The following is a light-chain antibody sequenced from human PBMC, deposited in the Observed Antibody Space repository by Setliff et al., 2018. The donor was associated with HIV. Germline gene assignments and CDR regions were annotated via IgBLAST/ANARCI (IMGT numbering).Light chain of an antibody. CDR3: CSFAGSNTYV. V-gene: IGLV2-23*02. CDR2: EVR. Sequence: QSALTQPASVSGSPGQSITIFCTGTSSDVGGYNLVSWYQHHPDKAPKLIIYEVRGRPSGVSNRFSGSKSGNTASLTISGLQAEDEADYYCCSFAGSNTYVFGPGTKGTVL. CDR1: SSDVGGYNL. J-gene: IGLJ1*01.